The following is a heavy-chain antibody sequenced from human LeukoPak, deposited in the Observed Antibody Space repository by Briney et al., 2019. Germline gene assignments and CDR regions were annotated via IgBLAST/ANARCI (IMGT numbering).Heavy chain of an antibody. J-gene: IGHJ3*02. CDR2: IYTSGST. CDR3: ARDREYSRGWFGTHDAFDI. CDR1: GGSISSYY. V-gene: IGHV4-4*07. D-gene: IGHD6-19*01. Sequence: SETLSLTCTVSGGSISSYYWSWIRQPAGKGLEWIGRIYTSGSTNYNPSLKSRVTMSVDTSKNQFSLKLSSVTAADTAVYYCARDREYSRGWFGTHDAFDIWGQGTMVTVSS.